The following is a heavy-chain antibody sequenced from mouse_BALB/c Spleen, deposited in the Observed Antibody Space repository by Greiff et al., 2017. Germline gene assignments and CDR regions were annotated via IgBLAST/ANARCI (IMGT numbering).Heavy chain of an antibody. CDR1: GYSITSDYA. D-gene: IGHD1-2*01. CDR3: ARPATRYYYAMDY. J-gene: IGHJ4*01. CDR2: ISYSGST. Sequence: VQLKESGPGLVKPSQSLSLTCTVTGYSITSDYAWNWIRQFPGNKLEWMGYISYSGSTSYNPSLKSRISITRDTSKNQFFLQLNSVTTEDTATYYCARPATRYYYAMDYWGQGTSVTVSS. V-gene: IGHV3-2*02.